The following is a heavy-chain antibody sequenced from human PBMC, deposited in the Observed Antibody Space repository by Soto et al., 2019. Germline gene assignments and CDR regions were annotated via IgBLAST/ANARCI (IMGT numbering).Heavy chain of an antibody. J-gene: IGHJ6*02. CDR1: GGSISSYY. CDR3: ARASPVVNDV. V-gene: IGHV4-59*08. CDR2: IYYSGST. Sequence: SETLSLTCTVSGGSISSYYWSWIRQPPGKGLEWIGYIYYSGSTYYNPSLKSRVTISVDTSKNQFSLKLSSVTAADTAVYYCARASPVVNDVWGQGTTVTVSS.